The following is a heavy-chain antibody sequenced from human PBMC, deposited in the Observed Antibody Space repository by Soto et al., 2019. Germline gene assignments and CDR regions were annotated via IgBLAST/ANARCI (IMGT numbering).Heavy chain of an antibody. V-gene: IGHV1-24*01. CDR3: ATDPVRGWYRGAFDI. CDR1: GYTLTELS. J-gene: IGHJ3*02. CDR2: FDPEDGET. D-gene: IGHD6-19*01. Sequence: ASVKVSCKVSGYTLTELSMHWVRQAPGKGLKWVGGFDPEDGETIYAQKFQGRVTMTEDTSTDTAYMELSSLRSEDTAVYYCATDPVRGWYRGAFDIWGQGTIATVSS.